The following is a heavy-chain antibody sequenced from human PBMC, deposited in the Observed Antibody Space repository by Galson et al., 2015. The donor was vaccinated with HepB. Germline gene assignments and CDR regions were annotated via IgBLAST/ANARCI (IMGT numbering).Heavy chain of an antibody. CDR1: GYSFTSHW. V-gene: IGHV5-10-1*01. CDR2: IDPSDSYT. CDR3: ASRHSYFRSGTWYNVADY. J-gene: IGHJ4*02. D-gene: IGHD3-10*01. Sequence: QSGAEVKKPGESLKISCKGSGYSFTSHWFGWVRQMPGKGLEWMGRIDPSDSYTDYSPSFQGHVSMSVDKSTTTAYLQWSSLKASDTAMYYCASRHSYFRSGTWYNVADYWGQGTPVSVSS.